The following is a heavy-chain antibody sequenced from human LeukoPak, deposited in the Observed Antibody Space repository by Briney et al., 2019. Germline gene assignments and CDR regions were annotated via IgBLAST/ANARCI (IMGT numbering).Heavy chain of an antibody. CDR1: GGSISSYY. Sequence: SETLSLTCTVSGGSISSYYWSWIRPPAGKGLEWIGRIYTSGSTNYNPSLKSRVTISVDKSKNQFSLKLSSVTAADTAVYYCARVPGYCSSTSCYGGYYMDVWGKGTTVTVSS. D-gene: IGHD2-2*01. CDR2: IYTSGST. V-gene: IGHV4-4*07. CDR3: ARVPGYCSSTSCYGGYYMDV. J-gene: IGHJ6*03.